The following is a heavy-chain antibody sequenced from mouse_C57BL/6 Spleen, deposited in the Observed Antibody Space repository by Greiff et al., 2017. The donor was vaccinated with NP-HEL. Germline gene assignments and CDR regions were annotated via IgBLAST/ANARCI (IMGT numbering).Heavy chain of an antibody. Sequence: QVQLQQSGPELVKPGASVKISCKASGYAFSSSWMNWVKQRPGKGLVWIGRIYPGDGATNYNGKFKGKATLTADNSASTACRQLSSLTSEDSAVYFCARSLYGYDGAWFAYWGQGTLVTVSA. CDR1: GYAFSSSW. CDR2: IYPGDGAT. J-gene: IGHJ3*01. D-gene: IGHD2-2*01. CDR3: ARSLYGYDGAWFAY. V-gene: IGHV1-82*01.